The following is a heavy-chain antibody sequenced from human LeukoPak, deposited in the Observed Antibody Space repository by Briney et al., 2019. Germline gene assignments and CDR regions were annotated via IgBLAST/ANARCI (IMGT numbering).Heavy chain of an antibody. CDR3: ARDQRYYYDSSGYLDY. CDR2: IYYSGST. Sequence: SETLSLTCTVSGGSISSGGYYWSWIRQHPGQGLEWIGYIYYSGSTYYNPSLKSRVTISVDTSKNQFSLKLSSVTAADTAVYYCARDQRYYYDSSGYLDYWGQGTLVTVSS. CDR1: GGSISSGGYY. V-gene: IGHV4-31*03. D-gene: IGHD3-22*01. J-gene: IGHJ4*02.